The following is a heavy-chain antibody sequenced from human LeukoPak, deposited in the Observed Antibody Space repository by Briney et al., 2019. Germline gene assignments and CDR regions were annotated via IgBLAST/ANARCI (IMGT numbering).Heavy chain of an antibody. CDR1: GFSFSSYP. CDR2: ISASGAST. D-gene: IGHD2-21*01. V-gene: IGHV3-23*01. J-gene: IGHJ4*02. Sequence: GGSLRLSCVASGFSFSSYPLTWVRQPPGKGLEWVSSISASGASTYYADSVKGRSTISRDNSKNTLYLQVNSLAAEDTAVYYCAKDEDSSVVRRFDYWGQGTLVTVSS. CDR3: AKDEDSSVVRRFDY.